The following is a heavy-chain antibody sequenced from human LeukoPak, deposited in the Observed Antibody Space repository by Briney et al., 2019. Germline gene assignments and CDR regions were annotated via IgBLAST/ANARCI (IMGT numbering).Heavy chain of an antibody. V-gene: IGHV3-23*01. D-gene: IGHD6-6*01. CDR2: IRVSGGST. CDR3: AKYTSSSVYYGMDV. Sequence: GSLRLSCAASGFPFISYAMSWVRQAPGKGLEGVAAIRVSGGSTYYADSVKGRFTISRDNSKNTLYLQMNNLRAEDTAVYYCAKYTSSSVYYGMDVWGQGTTVTVSS. CDR1: GFPFISYA. J-gene: IGHJ6*02.